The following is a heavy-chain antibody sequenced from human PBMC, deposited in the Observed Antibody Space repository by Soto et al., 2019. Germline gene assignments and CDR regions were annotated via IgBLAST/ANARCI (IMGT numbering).Heavy chain of an antibody. Sequence: PSDTLSLTFTVSGGSMIIYYWSWIRQPPGRGLEWIGFIYYAGSTKYNPSLNSRVTISVDTSKNQFSLKLSSVTAADTAVYYCARSDGRYWGQGTLVTVS. CDR1: GGSMIIYY. CDR3: ARSDGRY. J-gene: IGHJ4*02. CDR2: IYYAGST. V-gene: IGHV4-59*01.